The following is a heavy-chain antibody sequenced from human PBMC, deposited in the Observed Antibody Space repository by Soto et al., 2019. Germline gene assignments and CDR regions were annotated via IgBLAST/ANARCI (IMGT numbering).Heavy chain of an antibody. Sequence: QLQLQESGPGLVKPSETLSLTCTVSGVSNSSSSYYWGWIRQPPGKGLEWIGSIYYSGSTYYKSXLXSPXTLSVDTAKNQFSLKLKSVTAADTAVYYCARLDNYWGQGTLVTVSS. CDR2: IYYSGST. CDR3: ARLDNY. V-gene: IGHV4-39*01. CDR1: GVSNSSSSYY. J-gene: IGHJ4*02.